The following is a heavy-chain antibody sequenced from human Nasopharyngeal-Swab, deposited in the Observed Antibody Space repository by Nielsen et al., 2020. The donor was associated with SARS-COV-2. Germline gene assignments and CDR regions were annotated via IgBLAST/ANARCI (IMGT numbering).Heavy chain of an antibody. CDR2: IIPIFGTA. CDR3: ARNRLPYCSSTSCSYYYMDV. V-gene: IGHV1-69*01. D-gene: IGHD2-2*01. Sequence: PGRDRRWVGGIIPIFGTANYAQKFQGRVTITADESTSTAYMELSSLRSEDTAVYYCARNRLPYCSSTSCSYYYMDVWGKGTTVTVSS. J-gene: IGHJ6*03.